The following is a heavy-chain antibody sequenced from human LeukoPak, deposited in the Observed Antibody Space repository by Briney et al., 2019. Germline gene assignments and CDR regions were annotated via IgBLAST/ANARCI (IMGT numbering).Heavy chain of an antibody. D-gene: IGHD3-10*01. V-gene: IGHV4-59*01. CDR2: IYYSGST. CDR3: ARGLMVRGVSLDY. Sequence: PSETLSPTCTVSGGSISSYYWSWIRQPPGKGLEWIGYIYYSGSTNYNPSLKSRVTISVDTSKNQFSLKLSSVTAADTAVYYCARGLMVRGVSLDYWGQGTLVTVSS. J-gene: IGHJ4*02. CDR1: GGSISSYY.